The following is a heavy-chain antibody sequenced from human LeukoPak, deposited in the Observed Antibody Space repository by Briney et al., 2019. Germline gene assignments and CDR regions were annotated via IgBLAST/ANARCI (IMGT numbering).Heavy chain of an antibody. J-gene: IGHJ2*01. Sequence: GGSLRLSCAASGFTFSSYWMSWVRQAPGKGLEWVANIKQDGSEKYYVDSVKGRFTISRDNAKNSLYLQMNSLRAGDTAVYYCARAAYSSTWYSRYFDLWGRGTLVTVSS. CDR2: IKQDGSEK. D-gene: IGHD6-13*01. CDR3: ARAAYSSTWYSRYFDL. CDR1: GFTFSSYW. V-gene: IGHV3-7*01.